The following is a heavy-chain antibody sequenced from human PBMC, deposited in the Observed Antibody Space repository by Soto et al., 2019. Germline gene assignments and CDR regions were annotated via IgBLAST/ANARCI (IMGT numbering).Heavy chain of an antibody. J-gene: IGHJ4*02. V-gene: IGHV4-31*03. CDR2: IYYSGST. CDR1: GGSITRGGYY. CDR3: ARSYPDYGDYGEFDY. Sequence: SETLSLTCTVSGGSITRGGYYWIWIRQHPGKGLEWIGYIYYSGSTYYNPSLKSRVTISVDTSKNQFSLKLSSVTAADTAVYYCARSYPDYGDYGEFDYWGQGTLVTVSS. D-gene: IGHD4-17*01.